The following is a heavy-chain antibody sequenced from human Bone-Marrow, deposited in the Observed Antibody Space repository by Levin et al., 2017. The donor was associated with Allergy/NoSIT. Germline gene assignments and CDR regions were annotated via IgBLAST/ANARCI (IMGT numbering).Heavy chain of an antibody. J-gene: IGHJ4*02. CDR1: GFTFGDYF. Sequence: GGSLRLSCTGSGFTFGDYFVTWFRQAPGKGLEWVAFLRSKAYGGTTEYAASVKARFTVSRDDSRGVAYLQMINLKTEDTGVYYCARTGIAMASYFFDYWGQGTLVTVSS. D-gene: IGHD5-24*01. V-gene: IGHV3-49*03. CDR2: LRSKAYGGTT. CDR3: ARTGIAMASYFFDY.